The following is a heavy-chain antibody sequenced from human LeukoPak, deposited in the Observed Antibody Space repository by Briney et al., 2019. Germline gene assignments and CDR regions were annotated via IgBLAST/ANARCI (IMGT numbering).Heavy chain of an antibody. CDR1: GGSISSSSYY. CDR3: ARQWGHYDFWSGYQYYFDY. Sequence: PSETLSLTCTVSGGSISSSSYYWGWIRQPPGKGLEWIGSIYYSGSTYYNPSLKSRVTISVDTSKNQSSLKLSSVTAADTAVYYCARQWGHYDFWSGYQYYFDYWGQGTLVTVSS. J-gene: IGHJ4*02. D-gene: IGHD3-3*01. V-gene: IGHV4-39*01. CDR2: IYYSGST.